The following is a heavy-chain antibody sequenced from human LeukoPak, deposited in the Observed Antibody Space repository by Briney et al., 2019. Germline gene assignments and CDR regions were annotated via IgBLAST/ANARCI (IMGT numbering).Heavy chain of an antibody. V-gene: IGHV3-23*01. J-gene: IGHJ5*02. CDR1: GFTFSSYA. CDR2: ISGSGGST. D-gene: IGHD2-2*01. Sequence: GGSLRLSCAASGFTFSSYAMSWVRQAPGKGLEWVSAISGSGGSTYYADSVKGRFTISRDNSKNTLYLQMNSLRAEDTAVYYCASALGMGVVPAAMRFDPWGQGTLVTVSS. CDR3: ASALGMGVVPAAMRFDP.